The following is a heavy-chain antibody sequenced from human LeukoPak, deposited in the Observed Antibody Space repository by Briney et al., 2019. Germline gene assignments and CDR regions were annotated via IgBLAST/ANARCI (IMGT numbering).Heavy chain of an antibody. J-gene: IGHJ6*03. CDR1: GGSISSSNYY. V-gene: IGHV4-39*07. CDR2: IYYSGST. CDR3: ARDGGGDGYNSYYYYYMDV. D-gene: IGHD5-24*01. Sequence: PSETLSLTCTVSGGSISSSNYYWGWIRQPPGKGLEYIGSIYYSGSTYYNPSLKSRVTISVDTSKNQFSLKLSSVTAADTAVYYCARDGGGDGYNSYYYYYMDVWGKGTTVTISS.